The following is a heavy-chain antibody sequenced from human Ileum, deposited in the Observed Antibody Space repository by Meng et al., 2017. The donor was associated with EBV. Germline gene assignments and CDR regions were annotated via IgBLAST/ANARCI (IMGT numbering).Heavy chain of an antibody. CDR1: GGSISSYY. J-gene: IGHJ4*02. CDR3: ARGGWSLDY. V-gene: IGHV4-59*08. D-gene: IGHD2-15*01. CDR2: IYYSGST. Sequence: QVQLQESDPGLLKPSATLSLPCTVFGGSISSYYWSWIRQPPGKGLEWIGYIYYSGSTNYNPSLKSRVTISVDTSKNQFSLNLSSVTAADTAVYYCARGGWSLDYWGQGTLVTVSS.